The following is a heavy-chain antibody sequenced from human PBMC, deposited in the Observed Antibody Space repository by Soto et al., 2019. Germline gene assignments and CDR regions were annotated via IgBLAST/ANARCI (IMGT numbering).Heavy chain of an antibody. CDR2: IRNDGGSM. CDR3: AKDMRPDGVWDIDG. V-gene: IGHV3-23*01. Sequence: GGSLRLSCAASGFTFSSSPISWVRQVPGKGLEWISAIRNDGGSMYYAPSVKGRVTISRDNSKNTSSLRMKNLRAEDTAIYYCAKDMRPDGVWDIDGRGQGTLVTVSS. J-gene: IGHJ4*02. D-gene: IGHD4-17*01. CDR1: GFTFSSSP.